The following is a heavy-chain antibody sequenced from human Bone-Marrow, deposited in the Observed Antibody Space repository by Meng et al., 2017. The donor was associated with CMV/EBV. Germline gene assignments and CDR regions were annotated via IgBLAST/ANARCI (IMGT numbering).Heavy chain of an antibody. J-gene: IGHJ4*02. CDR1: GYTFTSYG. CDR2: ISAYNGNT. D-gene: IGHD6-13*01. Sequence: ASVKVSCKASGYTFTSYGISWVRQAPGQGLEWMGWISAYNGNTNYAQKLQGRVTMTTDTTTSTAYMELRSVRYADTVVCYCAREASAAFDYWGQGTLVTVSS. V-gene: IGHV1-18*01. CDR3: AREASAAFDY.